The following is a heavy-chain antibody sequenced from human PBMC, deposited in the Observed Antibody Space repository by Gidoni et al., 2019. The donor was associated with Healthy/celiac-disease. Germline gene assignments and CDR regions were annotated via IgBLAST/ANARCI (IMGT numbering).Heavy chain of an antibody. Sequence: QLQLQESGPGLVKPSETLSLTCTVSGGSISSSSYYWGWIRQPPGKGLEWIGSIYYSGSTYYNPSLKRRVTISVDTSKNQFSLKLSSVTAADTAVYYCARPLDSSSWYYFDYWGQGTLVTVSS. J-gene: IGHJ4*02. CDR2: IYYSGST. V-gene: IGHV4-39*01. D-gene: IGHD6-13*01. CDR1: GGSISSSSYY. CDR3: ARPLDSSSWYYFDY.